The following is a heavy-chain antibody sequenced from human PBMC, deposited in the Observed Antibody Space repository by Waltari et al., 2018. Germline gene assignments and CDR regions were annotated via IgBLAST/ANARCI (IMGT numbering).Heavy chain of an antibody. Sequence: QVQLQESGPGLVKPSETLSLTCTVSGGSISSYYWSWIRQPPGKGLEWIGYIYYSGSTNYNPSLKSRVTISVNTSKNQFSLKLSSVTAADTAVYYCARAVSHYYYYYMDVWGKGTTVTVSS. V-gene: IGHV4-59*01. CDR3: ARAVSHYYYYYMDV. CDR1: GGSISSYY. J-gene: IGHJ6*03. CDR2: IYYSGST.